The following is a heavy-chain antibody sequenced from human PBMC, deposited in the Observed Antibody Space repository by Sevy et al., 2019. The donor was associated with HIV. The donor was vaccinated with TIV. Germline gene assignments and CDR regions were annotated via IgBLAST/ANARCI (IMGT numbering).Heavy chain of an antibody. V-gene: IGHV4-38-2*02. Sequence: SETLSLTCSVSGYSITSGYYWGWIRQAPGKGLEWIGSVFRSGITYYNPSLKSRVIIAVDTSKNQFFLNLTSVTAADTAVYYCARDKGGMTTPNWFDPWGQGTLVTVSS. CDR2: VFRSGIT. CDR3: ARDKGGMTTPNWFDP. J-gene: IGHJ5*02. D-gene: IGHD4-17*01. CDR1: GYSITSGYY.